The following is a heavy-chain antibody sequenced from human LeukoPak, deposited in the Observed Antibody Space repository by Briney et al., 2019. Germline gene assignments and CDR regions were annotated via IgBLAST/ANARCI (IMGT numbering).Heavy chain of an antibody. J-gene: IGHJ5*02. D-gene: IGHD2-2*01. V-gene: IGHV3-7*05. CDR2: IKHDGSEQ. Sequence: PGGSLRLSCAASGFTFSLYWMSWVRQAPGKGLGWVANIKHDGSEQHYVDSVKGRSTISRDNAKNSLYLQMNSLRAEDTAVYYCARGYCRPTSCSGDWFDPWGQGTLVTVSS. CDR1: GFTFSLYW. CDR3: ARGYCRPTSCSGDWFDP.